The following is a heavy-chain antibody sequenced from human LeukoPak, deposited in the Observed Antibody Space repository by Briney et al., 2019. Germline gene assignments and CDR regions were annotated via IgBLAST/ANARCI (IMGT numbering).Heavy chain of an antibody. CDR2: ISSGGST. V-gene: IGHV3-66*01. D-gene: IGHD4-11*01. CDR1: GFTVSSNY. CDR3: ARDRTGQQLISRKEYYYMDV. J-gene: IGHJ6*03. Sequence: GGSLTLSCAVSGFTVSSNYMSWVRQATGKGLEWVAIISSGGSTYYADPVKGRFTISRDNSNNTLYLQMNSLRTEETAVYYCARDRTGQQLISRKEYYYMDVWGKGTTVTISS.